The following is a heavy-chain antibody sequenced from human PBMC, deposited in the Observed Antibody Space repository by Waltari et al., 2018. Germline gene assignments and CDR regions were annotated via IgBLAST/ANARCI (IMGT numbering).Heavy chain of an antibody. Sequence: QVQLQESGPGLVKPSETLSLTCTVSGYSISSGYYWGWIRQPPGKGLEWIGSIYHSGSTYYNPSLKSRVTISVDTSKNQFSLKLSSVTAADTAVYYCARDPMVVVYAAFDYWGQGTLVTVSS. J-gene: IGHJ4*02. D-gene: IGHD2-8*02. CDR1: GYSISSGYY. V-gene: IGHV4-38-2*02. CDR3: ARDPMVVVYAAFDY. CDR2: IYHSGST.